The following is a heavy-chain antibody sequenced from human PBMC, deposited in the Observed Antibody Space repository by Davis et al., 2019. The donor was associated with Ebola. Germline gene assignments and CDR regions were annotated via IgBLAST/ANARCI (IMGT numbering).Heavy chain of an antibody. V-gene: IGHV4-59*08. J-gene: IGHJ5*02. CDR3: ARARYSSGWYVREGWFDP. CDR2: IYYSGST. CDR1: GGSFSGYY. D-gene: IGHD6-19*01. Sequence: MPSETLSLTCAVYGGSFSGYYWSWIRQPPGKGLEWIGYIYYSGSTNYNPSLKSRVTISVDTSKNQFSLKLSSVTAADTAVYYCARARYSSGWYVREGWFDPWGQGTLVTVSS.